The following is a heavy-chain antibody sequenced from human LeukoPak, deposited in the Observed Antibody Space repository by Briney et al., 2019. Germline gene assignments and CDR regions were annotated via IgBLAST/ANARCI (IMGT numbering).Heavy chain of an antibody. CDR1: GGSIGNGGYY. CDR2: IYHTGST. J-gene: IGHJ3*02. Sequence: SSQTLSLTCTVSGGSIGNGGYYWSWIRQPPGKGLEWIGYIYHTGSTYYNPSLKSRVTISVDRSKNQFSLNLSSVTAADTAVYYCAREGPIVGATTYPAFDIWGQGTMVTVSS. V-gene: IGHV4-30-2*01. CDR3: AREGPIVGATTYPAFDI. D-gene: IGHD1-26*01.